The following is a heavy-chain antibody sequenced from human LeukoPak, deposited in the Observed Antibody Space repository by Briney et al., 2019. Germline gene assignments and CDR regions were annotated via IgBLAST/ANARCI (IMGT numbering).Heavy chain of an antibody. Sequence: EASVKVSCKASGYTFTSYYMHWVRQAPGQGLEWMGGIIPIFGTANYAQKFQGRVTITADESTSTAYMELSSLRSGDTAVYYCARVARYCSGGSCYDNWFDPWGQGTLVTVSS. CDR2: IIPIFGTA. CDR3: ARVARYCSGGSCYDNWFDP. V-gene: IGHV1-69*13. D-gene: IGHD2-15*01. CDR1: GYTFTSYY. J-gene: IGHJ5*02.